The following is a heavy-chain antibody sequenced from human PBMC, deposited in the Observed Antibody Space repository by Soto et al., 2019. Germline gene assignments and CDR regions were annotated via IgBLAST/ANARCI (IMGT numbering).Heavy chain of an antibody. CDR2: INPSGGST. CDR3: ARDVGMASRPYLDY. D-gene: IGHD6-6*01. J-gene: IGHJ4*02. V-gene: IGHV1-46*01. CDR1: GYTFTTYY. Sequence: VKVSCKASGYTFTTYYMYWVRQAPGQGLEWMGIINPSGGSTSFAQKFQGRVTMTRDTSTSTVYMELISLTSEDTAVYYCARDVGMASRPYLDYWGQGTLVTVSS.